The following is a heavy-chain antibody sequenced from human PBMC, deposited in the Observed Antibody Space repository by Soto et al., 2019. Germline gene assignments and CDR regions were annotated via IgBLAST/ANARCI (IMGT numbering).Heavy chain of an antibody. CDR2: VNAYNGNT. J-gene: IGHJ4*02. CDR3: AREAVSGRTGFDY. CDR1: GYTFTSYG. V-gene: IGHV1-18*01. D-gene: IGHD6-19*01. Sequence: QVQLVQSGAEVKKPGASGKVSCKASGYTFTSYGISWVRQAPGQGREWMGWVNAYNGNTNYAQKFQGRGTMTTDTSTSTAYMELRSLRSDDTAVYYCAREAVSGRTGFDYWGQGTLVTVSS.